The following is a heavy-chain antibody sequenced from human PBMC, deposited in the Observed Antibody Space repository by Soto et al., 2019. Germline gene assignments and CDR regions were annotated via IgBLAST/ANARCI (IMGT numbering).Heavy chain of an antibody. Sequence: GGSLRLSCAASGFFFSDYWMSWVRQAPGKGLEWVSKIRSSGATLYYADSVEGRFTISRDNDGSSLYLQMNSLTDGDTAVYYCARDLYSGSYSELYWGQGTLVIVSS. CDR1: GFFFSDYW. V-gene: IGHV3-48*02. D-gene: IGHD5-12*01. J-gene: IGHJ4*02. CDR2: IRSSGATL. CDR3: ARDLYSGSYSELY.